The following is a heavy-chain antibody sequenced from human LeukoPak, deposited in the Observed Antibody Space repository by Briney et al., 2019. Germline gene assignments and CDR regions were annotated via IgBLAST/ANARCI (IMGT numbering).Heavy chain of an antibody. D-gene: IGHD3-22*01. Sequence: ASVKVSCKVSGYTLTELSMHWVRQAPGKGLEWMGGFDPEDGETIYAQKFQGRVTMTEDTSTDTAYMELSSLRSEDTAVYYCATDSGYSNWFDPWGQGTLVTVSS. CDR3: ATDSGYSNWFDP. V-gene: IGHV1-24*01. CDR1: GYTLTELS. J-gene: IGHJ5*02. CDR2: FDPEDGET.